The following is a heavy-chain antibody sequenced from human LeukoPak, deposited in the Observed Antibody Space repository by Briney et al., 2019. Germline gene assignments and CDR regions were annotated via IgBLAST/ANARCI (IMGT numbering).Heavy chain of an antibody. Sequence: SETLSLTCIVSGGSISSYYWSWIRQPAGKGLEWIGRIYTSGSTNYNPSLKSRVTISVDTSKKQLSLKLSSVTAADTAVYYCARTNIGPAGSWFDPWGQGTLVTVSS. V-gene: IGHV4-4*07. CDR2: IYTSGST. CDR1: GGSISSYY. J-gene: IGHJ5*02. CDR3: ARTNIGPAGSWFDP. D-gene: IGHD6-13*01.